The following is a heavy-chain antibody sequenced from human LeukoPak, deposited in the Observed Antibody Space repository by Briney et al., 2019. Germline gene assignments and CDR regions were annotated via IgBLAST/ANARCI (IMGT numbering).Heavy chain of an antibody. Sequence: GGSLRLSCAASGFIFSNYGMSWVRQAPGKGLEWVSAISDSGGDTYYADSVKGRFTISKDISKNTLHLQMNNLRAEDTAVYYCAKRVPYSSSSVYFDYWAREPWSPSPQ. CDR2: ISDSGGDT. J-gene: IGHJ4*02. D-gene: IGHD6-6*01. V-gene: IGHV3-23*01. CDR3: AKRVPYSSSSVYFDY. CDR1: GFIFSNYG.